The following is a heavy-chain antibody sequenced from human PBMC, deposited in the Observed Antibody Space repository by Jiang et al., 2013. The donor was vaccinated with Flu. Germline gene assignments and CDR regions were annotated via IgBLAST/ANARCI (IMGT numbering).Heavy chain of an antibody. V-gene: IGHV1-2*02. J-gene: IGHJ6*02. CDR3: ARDWYYDRNGYYKGMDV. Sequence: SGAEVKKPGASVKVSCKASGYTFTAHYMQWVRQAPGQGLEWMGWINLKSGGTNYVKKFQGRISLTRDTSSGTAYMALSRLKSDDTAVYYCARDWYYDRNGYYKGMDVWGQGTTVTVSS. CDR2: INLKSGGT. CDR1: GYTFTAHY. D-gene: IGHD3-22*01.